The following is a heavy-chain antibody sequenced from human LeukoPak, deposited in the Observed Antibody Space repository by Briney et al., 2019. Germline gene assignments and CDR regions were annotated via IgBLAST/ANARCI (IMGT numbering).Heavy chain of an antibody. Sequence: GGSLRLSCAASGFTFSSYAMSWVRQAPGKGLEWVSAISGSGGSTYYADSVKGRFTISRDNSKNTLYLQMNSLRAEDTAVYYCARSLELVPGPESWFDPWGQGTLVTVSS. D-gene: IGHD6-13*01. CDR3: ARSLELVPGPESWFDP. J-gene: IGHJ5*02. CDR1: GFTFSSYA. V-gene: IGHV3-23*01. CDR2: ISGSGGST.